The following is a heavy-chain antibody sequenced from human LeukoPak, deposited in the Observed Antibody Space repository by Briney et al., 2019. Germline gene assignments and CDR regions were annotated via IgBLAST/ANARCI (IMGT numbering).Heavy chain of an antibody. D-gene: IGHD3-10*01. V-gene: IGHV3-15*01. CDR2: IKSKADGETT. CDR3: TTDLGLTMIRGVIVY. CDR1: GFTFNNAW. J-gene: IGHJ4*02. Sequence: PGGSLRLSCAASGFTFNNAWMGWVRQAPGKGLEWVGRIKSKADGETTDYAAPVKGRFTMSRDDSKATLFLYMNSLKAEDTAVYYCTTDLGLTMIRGVIVYWGQGALVTVSS.